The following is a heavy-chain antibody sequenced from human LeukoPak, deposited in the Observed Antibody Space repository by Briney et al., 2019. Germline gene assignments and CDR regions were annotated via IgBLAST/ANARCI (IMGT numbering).Heavy chain of an antibody. D-gene: IGHD2-2*01. Sequence: GASVKVSCKASGYTFTSYGISWVRQAPGQGLEWMGWISAYNGNTNYAQKLQGRVTMTTDTSTSTAYMELRSLRSDDTAVYYCARDDLEPPDIVVVPAALKLVDYWAREPWSPSPQ. CDR1: GYTFTSYG. CDR2: ISAYNGNT. J-gene: IGHJ4*02. V-gene: IGHV1-18*01. CDR3: ARDDLEPPDIVVVPAALKLVDY.